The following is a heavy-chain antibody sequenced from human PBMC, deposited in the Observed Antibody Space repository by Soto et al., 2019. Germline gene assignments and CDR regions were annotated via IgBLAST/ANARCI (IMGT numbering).Heavy chain of an antibody. CDR3: ARGGYYDINGYYSHDAFHI. Sequence: EVQLVESGGGLVQPGGFLRLSCAASGFTFSNYWKHWVRQAPGKGLVWVSRIKSDGSSTSYADSVKGRFTISRDNAKNTLYLQMNSLNAEDSAVYYCARGGYYDINGYYSHDAFHIWGQGTMVTVSS. J-gene: IGHJ3*02. D-gene: IGHD3-22*01. CDR2: IKSDGSST. CDR1: GFTFSNYW. V-gene: IGHV3-74*01.